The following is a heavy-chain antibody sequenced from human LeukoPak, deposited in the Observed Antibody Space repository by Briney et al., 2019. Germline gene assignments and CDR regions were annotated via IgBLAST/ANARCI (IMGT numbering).Heavy chain of an antibody. CDR1: GFTFSSYA. V-gene: IGHV3-30-3*01. J-gene: IGHJ3*02. Sequence: PGGSLRLSCAASGFTFSSYAMHWVRQAPGKGLEWVAVISYDGSNKYYADSVKGQFTISRDNSKNTLYLQMNSLRAEDTAVYYCARVFNRRGANRDAFDIWGQGTMVTVSS. CDR2: ISYDGSNK. D-gene: IGHD3-10*01. CDR3: ARVFNRRGANRDAFDI.